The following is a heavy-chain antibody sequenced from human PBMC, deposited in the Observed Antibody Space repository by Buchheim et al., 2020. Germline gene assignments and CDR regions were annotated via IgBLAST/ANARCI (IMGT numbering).Heavy chain of an antibody. J-gene: IGHJ4*02. V-gene: IGHV5-51*01. Sequence: EVQLVQSGAEVKKPGESLKISCNGSGYTFTEYWIGWVRQMPGKGLEWMGMIFPRDSDMRWSPSFQGQVTISADKSVSMAYLQWSSLKASDSAMYYCVRGSGYCTNTRCYLFDYWGQGTL. D-gene: IGHD2-2*01. CDR3: VRGSGYCTNTRCYLFDY. CDR1: GYTFTEYW. CDR2: IFPRDSDM.